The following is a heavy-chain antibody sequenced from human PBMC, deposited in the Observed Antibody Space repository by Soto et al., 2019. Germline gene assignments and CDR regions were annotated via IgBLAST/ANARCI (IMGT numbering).Heavy chain of an antibody. D-gene: IGHD5-18*01. CDR3: ARRPATAMVKGYYYGMDV. CDR1: GGSISSSSYY. CDR2: IYYSGST. J-gene: IGHJ6*02. V-gene: IGHV4-39*01. Sequence: PSETLSLTCTVSGGSISSSSYYWGWIRQPPGKGLEWIGSIYYSGSTYYNPSLKSRVTISVDTSKSQFSLKLSSVTAADTAVYYCARRPATAMVKGYYYGMDVWGQGTTVTVSS.